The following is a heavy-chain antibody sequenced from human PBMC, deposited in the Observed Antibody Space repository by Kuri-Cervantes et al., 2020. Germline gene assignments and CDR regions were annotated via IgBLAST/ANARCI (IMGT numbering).Heavy chain of an antibody. CDR1: GFTFSSYG. J-gene: IGHJ4*02. V-gene: IGHV3-30*19. CDR3: ARDTVPGSQEYYFDQ. CDR2: IFFDGSNK. Sequence: GESLKISCAASGFTFSSYGMHWVRQAPGKGLEWVAVIFFDGSNKEYADSVKGRFTISRDNSKNALYLQMNNLRAEDTALYYCARDTVPGSQEYYFDQWGQGTLVTVSS. D-gene: IGHD2/OR15-2a*01.